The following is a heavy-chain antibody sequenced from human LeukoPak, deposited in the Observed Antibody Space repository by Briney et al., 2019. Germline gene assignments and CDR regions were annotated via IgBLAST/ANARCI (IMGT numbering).Heavy chain of an antibody. D-gene: IGHD3-10*01. J-gene: IGHJ4*02. V-gene: IGHV5-51*01. CDR1: GYSFTSYW. CDR3: ARGGRVLLWFSHPYYFDY. CDR2: IYPGGSDT. Sequence: PGESLKISCKGSGYSFTSYWIGWVRQMPGKGLEWMGIIYPGGSDTRYSPSFQGQVTISADKSISTTYLQWRSLKASGTAMDYWARGGRVLLWFSHPYYFDYWGQGTLVTVSS.